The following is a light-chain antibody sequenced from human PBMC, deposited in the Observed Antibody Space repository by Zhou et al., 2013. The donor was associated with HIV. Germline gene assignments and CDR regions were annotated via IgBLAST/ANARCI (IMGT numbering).Light chain of an antibody. CDR1: QSISSFY. Sequence: EIVMTQSPGTLSLSPGERATLSCRASQSISSFYLAWYQQKFGQAPRLLIYAASSRATGIPDRFSGSGSGRDFTLTISGLQPEDFALYYCQQRSNWPPLTFGPGTKVDIK. V-gene: IGKV3D-20*02. J-gene: IGKJ3*01. CDR3: QQRSNWPPLT. CDR2: AAS.